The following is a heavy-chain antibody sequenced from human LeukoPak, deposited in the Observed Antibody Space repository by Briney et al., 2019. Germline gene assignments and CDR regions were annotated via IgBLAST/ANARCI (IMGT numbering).Heavy chain of an antibody. D-gene: IGHD6-13*01. J-gene: IGHJ3*02. CDR3: ASSSSSWYEFDAFDI. V-gene: IGHV4-59*01. CDR2: IYYSGST. CDR1: GGSFSGYY. Sequence: SETLSLTCAVYGGSFSGYYWSWIRQPPGKGLEWIGYIYYSGSTNYNPSLKSRVTISVDTSKNQFSLKLSSVTAADTAVYYCASSSSSWYEFDAFDIWGQGTMVTVSS.